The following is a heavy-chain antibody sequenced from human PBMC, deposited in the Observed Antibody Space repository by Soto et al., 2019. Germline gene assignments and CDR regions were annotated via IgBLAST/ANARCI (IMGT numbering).Heavy chain of an antibody. V-gene: IGHV3-9*01. CDR1: GFIFDDFA. D-gene: IGHD2-15*01. CDR2: ISWNSGST. J-gene: IGHJ5*02. CDR3: AKGYYCGVISCWGLKGS. Sequence: DVQLVESGGGLVQPGRSLRLSCAASGFIFDDFAMHWVRQAPGKGLEWVSGISWNSGSTDYAASVKGRFIISRDNSKNTLYLRMNSLRAEDTAVYYCAKGYYCGVISCWGLKGSWGQGTLVTVSS.